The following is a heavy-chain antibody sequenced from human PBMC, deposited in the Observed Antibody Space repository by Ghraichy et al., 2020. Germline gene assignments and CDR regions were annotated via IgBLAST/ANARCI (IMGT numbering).Heavy chain of an antibody. Sequence: SVKVSCKASGYTFPGYYIHWIRQAPGQGLEWMGWINPKSGDTDYAQKFQGRVTLTRDTSISTAYMELSRLRSDDTALYYCVRDPGYDFWSGYYTFDYWGQGTLVTVSS. D-gene: IGHD3-3*01. CDR1: GYTFPGYY. CDR3: VRDPGYDFWSGYYTFDY. V-gene: IGHV1-2*02. CDR2: INPKSGDT. J-gene: IGHJ4*02.